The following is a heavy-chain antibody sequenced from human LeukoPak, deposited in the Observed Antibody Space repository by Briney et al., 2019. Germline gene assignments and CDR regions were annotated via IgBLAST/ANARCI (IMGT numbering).Heavy chain of an antibody. D-gene: IGHD6-19*01. CDR1: GGSISSYY. CDR3: ARGGGSGFDP. V-gene: IGHV4-59*01. CDR2: IYYSGST. J-gene: IGHJ5*02. Sequence: SETLSLTCTVSGGSISSYYWSWVRQPAGKGLEWIGYIYYSGSTNYNPSLKSRVTISVDTSKNQFSLKLSSVTAADTAVYYCARGGGSGFDPWGQGTLVTVSS.